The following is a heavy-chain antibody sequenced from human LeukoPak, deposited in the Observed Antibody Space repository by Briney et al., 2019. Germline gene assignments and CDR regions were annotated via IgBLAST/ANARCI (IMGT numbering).Heavy chain of an antibody. D-gene: IGHD3-22*01. Sequence: GGSLRLSCAASGFTFSSYSMNWVRRAPGKGLEWVSYISSSSSTIYYADSVKGRFTISRDNAKNSLYLQMNSLRAEDTAVYYCVRDHHRRLYDSQARDTFDIWGQGTMVTVSS. CDR1: GFTFSSYS. CDR2: ISSSSSTI. J-gene: IGHJ3*02. CDR3: VRDHHRRLYDSQARDTFDI. V-gene: IGHV3-48*01.